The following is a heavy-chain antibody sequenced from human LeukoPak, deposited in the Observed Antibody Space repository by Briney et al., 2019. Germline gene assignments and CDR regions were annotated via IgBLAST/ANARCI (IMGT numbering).Heavy chain of an antibody. CDR3: ARQPCSSTSCYYAYYYYGMDV. CDR2: IYCSGST. CDR1: GGSVSSGSYY. V-gene: IGHV4-61*01. J-gene: IGHJ6*02. D-gene: IGHD2-2*01. Sequence: PSETLSLTCTVSGGSVSSGSYYWSWIRQPPGKGLEWIGYIYCSGSTNYNPSLKSRVTISVDTSKNQFSLKLSSVTAADTAVYYCARQPCSSTSCYYAYYYYGMDVWGQGTTVTVSS.